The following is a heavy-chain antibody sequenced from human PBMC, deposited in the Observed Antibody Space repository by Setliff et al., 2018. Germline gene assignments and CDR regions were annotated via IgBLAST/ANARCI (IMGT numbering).Heavy chain of an antibody. CDR2: INPYTGDT. Sequence: ASVKVSCKTSGYTFTDFYIQWVRQAPGQGLEWTGWINPYTGDTDYAPKFQGRVTVTRDTSVTTAYMDLTRLTSDDTAVYYCARGRSIYDHVWGSYRFVDSWGQGTLGTVSS. V-gene: IGHV1-2*02. CDR3: ARGRSIYDHVWGSYRFVDS. D-gene: IGHD3-16*02. CDR1: GYTFTDFY. J-gene: IGHJ4*02.